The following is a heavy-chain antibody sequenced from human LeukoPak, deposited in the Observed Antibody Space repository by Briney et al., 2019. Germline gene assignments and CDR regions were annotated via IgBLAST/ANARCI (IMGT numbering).Heavy chain of an antibody. Sequence: GGSLRLSCAASGFTFSSYWMHWVRQAPGKGLVWVSRINSDGSSTSYADSVKGRFTISRDNAKNTMYLQMNSLRAEDAAVYYCARAEGYSSGWYGVWAFDIWGQGTMVTVSS. CDR2: INSDGSST. V-gene: IGHV3-74*01. J-gene: IGHJ3*02. CDR1: GFTFSSYW. CDR3: ARAEGYSSGWYGVWAFDI. D-gene: IGHD6-19*01.